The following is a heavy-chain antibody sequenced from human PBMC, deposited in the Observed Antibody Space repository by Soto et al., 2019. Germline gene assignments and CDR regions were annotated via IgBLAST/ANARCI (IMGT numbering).Heavy chain of an antibody. CDR3: TTDAATLGYSRSVTCYSHGMDV. CDR1: GFTFSNAW. V-gene: IGHV3-15*04. J-gene: IGHJ6*04. Sequence: EVQLVESGGGLVKPGRSLRLSCAASGFTFSNAWMNWVRQAPGKGLEWVGRIERKTDGGTTDYGAPVKGRFTISRDDSKNTLDLQMSSLKIEDTAVYFCTTDAATLGYSRSVTCYSHGMDVWGKGTTVIVS. D-gene: IGHD2-2*01. CDR2: IERKTDGGTT.